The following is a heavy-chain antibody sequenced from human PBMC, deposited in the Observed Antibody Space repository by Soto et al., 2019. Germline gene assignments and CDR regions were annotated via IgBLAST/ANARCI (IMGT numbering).Heavy chain of an antibody. CDR3: AKDVVYDYVWGSYRPEYYFDS. D-gene: IGHD3-16*02. Sequence: EVQLLESGGGLVQPGGSLRLSCAASGFTFSSYAMSWVRQAPGKGLEWVSAISGSGGSTYYADSVKGRFTISRDNSKNTLYLQMNSLRAEDTAVYYCAKDVVYDYVWGSYRPEYYFDSWGQGTLVTVSS. CDR2: ISGSGGST. V-gene: IGHV3-23*01. CDR1: GFTFSSYA. J-gene: IGHJ4*02.